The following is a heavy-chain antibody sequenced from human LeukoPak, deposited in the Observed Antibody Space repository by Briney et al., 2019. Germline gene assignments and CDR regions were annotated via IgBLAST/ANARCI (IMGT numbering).Heavy chain of an antibody. CDR1: GFTVSSNY. CDR3: ARVRIDYGGNSWEDWFDP. D-gene: IGHD4-23*01. Sequence: GGSLRLSCAASGFTVSSNYMSWVRQAPGKGLEWVAVISYDGSNKYYADSVKGRFTISRDNSKNTLYLQMNSLRAEDTAVYYCARVRIDYGGNSWEDWFDPWGQGTLVTVSS. J-gene: IGHJ5*02. CDR2: ISYDGSNK. V-gene: IGHV3-30*03.